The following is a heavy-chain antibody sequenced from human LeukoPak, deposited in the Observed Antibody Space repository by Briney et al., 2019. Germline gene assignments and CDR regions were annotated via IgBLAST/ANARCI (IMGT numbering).Heavy chain of an antibody. V-gene: IGHV3-30*01. Sequence: GGSLRLSCAASGFTLSSYAMHWVRQAPGRGLEWVAVISYDGSNKYYADSVKGRFTISRDNAKNTLYLQMNSLRAEYTAVYYCAGGSGYLFDYWGQGTLVTVSS. J-gene: IGHJ4*02. D-gene: IGHD5-12*01. CDR1: GFTLSSYA. CDR3: AGGSGYLFDY. CDR2: ISYDGSNK.